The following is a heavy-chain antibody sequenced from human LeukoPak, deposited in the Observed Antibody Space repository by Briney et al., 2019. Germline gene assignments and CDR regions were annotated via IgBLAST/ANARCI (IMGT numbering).Heavy chain of an antibody. D-gene: IGHD3-3*01. CDR3: ARGDFWSGYYFDY. J-gene: IGHJ4*02. Sequence: PSQTLSLTCTVSGGSISGGSYYWSWIRQPAGKGLEWIGGIYTSGSTNYNPSPKSRVTISVDTSKNQFSLKLSSVTAADTAVYYCARGDFWSGYYFDYWGQGTLVTVSS. V-gene: IGHV4-61*02. CDR2: IYTSGST. CDR1: GGSISGGSYY.